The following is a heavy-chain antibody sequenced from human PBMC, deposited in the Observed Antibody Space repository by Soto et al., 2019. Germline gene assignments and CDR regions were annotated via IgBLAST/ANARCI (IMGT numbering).Heavy chain of an antibody. CDR1: GGSISSSSYY. V-gene: IGHV4-39*01. J-gene: IGHJ4*02. CDR3: ARRLFSSTWPSYFDS. CDR2: IYYSGST. D-gene: IGHD6-13*01. Sequence: QLQLQESGPGLVKPSETLSLTCTVSGGSISSSSYYWGWIRQPPGQGLGWIGSIYYSGSTYFNPSLKSRVTMSVDTSKNQFSLKLSSVTAADTAVYYCARRLFSSTWPSYFDSWGQGTLVTVSS.